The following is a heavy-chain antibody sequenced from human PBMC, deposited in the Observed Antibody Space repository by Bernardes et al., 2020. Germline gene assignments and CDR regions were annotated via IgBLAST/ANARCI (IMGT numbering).Heavy chain of an antibody. CDR2: IGGRTTNI. D-gene: IGHD2-2*03. CDR1: GFIFSNYT. Sequence: GGSLRLSCAASGFIFSNYTMNWVRQAPGKGLEWVSTIGGRTTNIHYADSVKGRFTISRDNAKNSLYLQMNSLRAEDTAVYYCARDGYPSVWGQGTLVTGSS. CDR3: ARDGYPSV. V-gene: IGHV3-21*01. J-gene: IGHJ4*02.